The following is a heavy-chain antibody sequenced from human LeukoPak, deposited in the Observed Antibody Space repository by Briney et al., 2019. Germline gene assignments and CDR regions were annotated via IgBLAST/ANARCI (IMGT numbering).Heavy chain of an antibody. J-gene: IGHJ4*02. CDR3: AKDFGISGVNY. Sequence: GGSLRLSCAASGFTFSNYGMHWVRQAPGKGLEWVAVISYDGSNKYYADSVKGRFTISRDNSKNTLYLQMNSLRAEDTAVYYCAKDFGISGVNYWGQGTLVTVSS. CDR2: ISYDGSNK. V-gene: IGHV3-30*18. D-gene: IGHD2-15*01. CDR1: GFTFSNYG.